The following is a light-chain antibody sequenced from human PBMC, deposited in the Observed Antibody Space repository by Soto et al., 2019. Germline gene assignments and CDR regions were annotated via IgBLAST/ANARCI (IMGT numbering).Light chain of an antibody. CDR2: TAS. J-gene: IGKJ4*01. V-gene: IGKV1-9*01. CDR3: QQLNSYPLT. CDR1: QAINNY. Sequence: FQLSQSPSFLSASIGDRVTITGRASQAINNYLAWYQQKPGKAPKLLIYTASTLQSGIPSRFSGSGSGTDFTLTISSLQPEDFATYYCQQLNSYPLTFGGGTKVDIK.